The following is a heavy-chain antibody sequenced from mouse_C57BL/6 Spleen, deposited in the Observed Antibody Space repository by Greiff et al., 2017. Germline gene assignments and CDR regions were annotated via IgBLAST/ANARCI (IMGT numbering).Heavy chain of an antibody. CDR3: ARSGPLRSSYAMDY. D-gene: IGHD1-1*01. CDR2: IDPSDSYT. J-gene: IGHJ4*01. CDR1: GYTFTSYW. Sequence: QVQLQQPGAELVKPGASVKLSCKASGYTFTSYWMQWVKQRPGQGLEWIGEIDPSDSYTNYNQKFKGKATLTVDTSSSTAYMQLSSLTSEDSAVLYCARSGPLRSSYAMDYWGQGTSVTVSS. V-gene: IGHV1-50*01.